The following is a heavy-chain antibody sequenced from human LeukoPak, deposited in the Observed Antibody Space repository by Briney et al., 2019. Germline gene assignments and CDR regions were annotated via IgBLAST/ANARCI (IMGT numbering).Heavy chain of an antibody. Sequence: SETLSLTCTVSGGSISSSSYYWGWIRQPPGKGLEWIGSIYYSGGTYYNPSLKSRVTISVDTSKNQFSLKLSAVTAADTAVFYCARQDASGSWNYWGQGTLVTVSS. CDR3: ARQDASGSWNY. V-gene: IGHV4-39*01. CDR1: GGSISSSSYY. CDR2: IYYSGGT. J-gene: IGHJ4*02. D-gene: IGHD3-10*01.